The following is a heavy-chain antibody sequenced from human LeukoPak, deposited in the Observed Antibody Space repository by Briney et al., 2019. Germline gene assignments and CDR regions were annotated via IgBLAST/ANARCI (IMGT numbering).Heavy chain of an antibody. CDR1: GGSISSGGYY. D-gene: IGHD6-13*01. V-gene: IGHV4-31*03. J-gene: IGHJ4*02. CDR2: IYYSGST. CDR3: ARVKQQLVRGIFDY. Sequence: SETLSLTCTVSGGSISSGGYYWSWIRQHPGKGLEWIGYIYYSGSTYYNPSLKSRATISVDTSKNQFSLKLSSVTAADTAVYYCARVKQQLVRGIFDYWGQGTLVSVSS.